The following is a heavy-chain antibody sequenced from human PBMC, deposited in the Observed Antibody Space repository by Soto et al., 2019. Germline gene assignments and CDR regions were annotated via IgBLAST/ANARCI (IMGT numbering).Heavy chain of an antibody. Sequence: PGGSLRLSCAASGFTVSSNYMSWVRQAPGKGLEWISIIYSAGNTYYADSVKGRFTISRDNSKNTLYLQMNSLGAEDTAVYYCARDRVESGYPEYFQHWGQGTLVTV. V-gene: IGHV3-66*01. CDR2: IYSAGNT. CDR3: ARDRVESGYPEYFQH. J-gene: IGHJ1*01. D-gene: IGHD3-22*01. CDR1: GFTVSSNY.